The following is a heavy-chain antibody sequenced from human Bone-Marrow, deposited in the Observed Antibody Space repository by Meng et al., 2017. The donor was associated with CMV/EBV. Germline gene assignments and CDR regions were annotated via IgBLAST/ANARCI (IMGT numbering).Heavy chain of an antibody. J-gene: IGHJ6*02. CDR3: ARIVIIPGAKFYYYYGMDV. Sequence: ASVKVSCKASGYTFTNYDINWVRQAPGQGLEWMGWINPNSGGTNYAQKFQGRVTMTRDTSISTAFMELSRLRSDDTAVYYCARIVIIPGAKFYYYYGMDVWGQGTTVTVSS. V-gene: IGHV1-2*02. D-gene: IGHD2-2*01. CDR2: INPNSGGT. CDR1: GYTFTNYD.